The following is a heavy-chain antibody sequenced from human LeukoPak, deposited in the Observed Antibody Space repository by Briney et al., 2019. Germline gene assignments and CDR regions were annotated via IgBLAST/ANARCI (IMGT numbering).Heavy chain of an antibody. CDR1: GGSISSYY. CDR3: ASWGVTAFDI. Sequence: PSETLSLTCTVSGGSISSYYWSWIRQPPGKGLEWIGYIYYSGSTNYNPSLKSRVTISVDTSKNQFSLKLRSVTAADTAVYYCASWGVTAFDIWGQGTMVTVSS. D-gene: IGHD3-16*01. V-gene: IGHV4-59*01. J-gene: IGHJ3*02. CDR2: IYYSGST.